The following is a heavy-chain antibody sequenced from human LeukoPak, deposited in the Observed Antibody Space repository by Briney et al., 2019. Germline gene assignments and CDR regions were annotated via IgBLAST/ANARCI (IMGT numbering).Heavy chain of an antibody. CDR2: IYYSGST. Sequence: SETLSLTCTVSGGSISSSSYYWGWIRQPPGKGLEWIGSIYYSGSTYYNPSLKSRVTISVDTSKNQFSLKLSSVTAADTAVYYCAREETGIAAAGSPLDYWGQGTLVTVSS. CDR3: AREETGIAAAGSPLDY. J-gene: IGHJ4*02. V-gene: IGHV4-39*01. D-gene: IGHD6-13*01. CDR1: GGSISSSSYY.